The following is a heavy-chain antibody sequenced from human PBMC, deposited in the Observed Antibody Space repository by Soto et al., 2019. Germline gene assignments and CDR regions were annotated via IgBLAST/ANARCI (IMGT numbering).Heavy chain of an antibody. J-gene: IGHJ6*02. CDR3: ARVVSGSGYYYDLNAV. V-gene: IGHV1-46*01. Sequence: ASLKLSSKSPGYTFTSYYRHSVRQAPAQGLERMGIINPSGGSTSYAQKFQGRVTMTRDTSTSTVYMELSSLRSEDTAVYYCARVVSGSGYYYDLNAVWTQGTTVP. CDR2: INPSGGST. D-gene: IGHD3-10*01. CDR1: GYTFTSYY.